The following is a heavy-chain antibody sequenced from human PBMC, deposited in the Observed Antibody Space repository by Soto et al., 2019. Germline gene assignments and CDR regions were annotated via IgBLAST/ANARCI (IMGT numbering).Heavy chain of an antibody. J-gene: IGHJ4*02. D-gene: IGHD2-15*01. CDR1: GFTFSSHG. Sequence: QVQLVESGGGVVQPGRSLRLSCAASGFTFSSHGMHWVRQVPGQGLDWVAVISYDGDNKYYADSVKGRFTIYRDNSKNTLLLQMNGLRTEDTAVYYCAKDRDVVSDHFEYWGRGTLVTVSS. V-gene: IGHV3-30*18. CDR3: AKDRDVVSDHFEY. CDR2: ISYDGDNK.